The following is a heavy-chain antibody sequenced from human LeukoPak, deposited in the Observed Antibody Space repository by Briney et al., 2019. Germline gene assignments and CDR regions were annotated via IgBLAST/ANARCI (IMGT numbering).Heavy chain of an antibody. D-gene: IGHD2-8*01. CDR1: GYSISSGYY. CDR2: IYHSGST. CDR3: ARDEWHGLFDY. J-gene: IGHJ4*02. Sequence: NPSETLSLTCTVSGYSISSGYYWGWIRQPPGKGLEWIGSIYHSGSTYYNPSLKSRVTISVDTSKDQFSLKLSSVTAADTAVYYCARDEWHGLFDYWGQGTLVTVSS. V-gene: IGHV4-38-2*02.